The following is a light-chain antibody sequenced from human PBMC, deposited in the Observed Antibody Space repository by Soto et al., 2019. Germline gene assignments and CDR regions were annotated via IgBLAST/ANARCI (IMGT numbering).Light chain of an antibody. V-gene: IGKV1-5*03. J-gene: IGKJ1*01. CDR2: KAS. Sequence: DIQMTQSPSTLSASVGDRVTITCRASQSIHSWLAWYQQKPGKAPKLLIYKASSLESGVPSRFSGSGSGTEFTLTISSLQPDDSATYYCQQYKSYSTFGQGTKVEIK. CDR3: QQYKSYST. CDR1: QSIHSW.